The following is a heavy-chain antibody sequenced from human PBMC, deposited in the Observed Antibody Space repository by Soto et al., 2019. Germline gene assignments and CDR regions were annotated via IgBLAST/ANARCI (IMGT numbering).Heavy chain of an antibody. J-gene: IGHJ6*02. D-gene: IGHD6-19*01. CDR1: GFTFSSYG. Sequence: VGSLRLSCAASGFTFSSYGMHWVRQAPGKGLEWVTVISYDGSNKYYADSVKGRFTISRDNSKNTLYLQMDSLRAEDTAVYFCAKVSVAGNEGLYGMDVWGQGTTVTVSS. CDR2: ISYDGSNK. CDR3: AKVSVAGNEGLYGMDV. V-gene: IGHV3-30*18.